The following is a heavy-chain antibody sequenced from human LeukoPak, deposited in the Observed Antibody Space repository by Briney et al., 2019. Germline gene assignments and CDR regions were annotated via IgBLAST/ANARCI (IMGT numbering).Heavy chain of an antibody. Sequence: GGSLRLSCAASGFTFSSYAMSWVRQAPGKGLEWVSAISGSGGSTYYADSVKGRFTISRDNSKNTLYLQMNSLRAEDTAVYYCASLGGFRWFVSPDLYGMDVWGQGTTVTVSS. D-gene: IGHD3-10*01. CDR2: ISGSGGST. V-gene: IGHV3-23*01. CDR1: GFTFSSYA. J-gene: IGHJ6*02. CDR3: ASLGGFRWFVSPDLYGMDV.